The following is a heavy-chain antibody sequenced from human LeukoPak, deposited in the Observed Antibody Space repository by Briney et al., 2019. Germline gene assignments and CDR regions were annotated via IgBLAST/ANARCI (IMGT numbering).Heavy chain of an antibody. CDR1: GFTFSNYA. CDR2: ISGSGGVT. V-gene: IGHV3-23*01. D-gene: IGHD3-22*01. J-gene: IGHJ4*02. CDR3: AKTSDISVRYYFDY. Sequence: GGSLRLSCAASGFTFSNYAMTWVRRAPGKGPEWVSGISGSGGVTYYADSVKGRFTISRDNSKNTLYVQMNSLRVEDTAVYYCAKTSDISVRYYFDYWGQGTLVAVSS.